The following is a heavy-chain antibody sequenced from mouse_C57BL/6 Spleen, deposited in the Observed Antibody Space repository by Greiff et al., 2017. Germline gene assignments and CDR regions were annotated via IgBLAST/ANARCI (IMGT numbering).Heavy chain of an antibody. CDR3: ASYYGSSYVHYYAMDY. J-gene: IGHJ4*01. V-gene: IGHV14-2*01. CDR1: GFNIKDYY. D-gene: IGHD1-1*01. CDR2: IDPEDGET. Sequence: EVQLQQSGAELVKPGASVKLSCTASGFNIKDYYMHWVKQRTEQGLEWIGRIDPEDGETKYAPKFQGKATITADTSSNTAYLQLSSLTSEDTAVYYGASYYGSSYVHYYAMDYWGQGTSVTVSS.